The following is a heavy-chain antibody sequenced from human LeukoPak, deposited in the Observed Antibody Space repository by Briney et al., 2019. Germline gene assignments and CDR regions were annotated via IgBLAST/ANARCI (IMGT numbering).Heavy chain of an antibody. CDR1: GGSISSGDYY. V-gene: IGHV4-30-4*01. CDR3: ARGGKGDYGDCDVRRAFDI. J-gene: IGHJ3*02. CDR2: IYYSGST. D-gene: IGHD4-17*01. Sequence: SETLSLTCTVSGGSISSGDYYWSWIRQPPGKGLEWIGYIYYSGSTYYNPSLKSRVTISVDTSKNQFSLKLSSVTAADTAVYYCARGGKGDYGDCDVRRAFDIWGQGTMVTVSS.